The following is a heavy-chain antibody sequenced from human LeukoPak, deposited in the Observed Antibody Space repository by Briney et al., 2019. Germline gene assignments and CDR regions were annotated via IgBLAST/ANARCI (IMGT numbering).Heavy chain of an antibody. CDR1: GGSFSGYY. D-gene: IGHD3-10*01. CDR3: ARNYGSGSYYWFDP. Sequence: SETLSLTCAVYGGSFSGYYWSWIRQPPGKGLEWIGEINHSGSTNYNPSLKSRVTISVDTSKNQFSLKLSSVTAADTAVYYCARNYGSGSYYWFDPWGQGTLLTVSS. J-gene: IGHJ5*02. V-gene: IGHV4-34*01. CDR2: INHSGST.